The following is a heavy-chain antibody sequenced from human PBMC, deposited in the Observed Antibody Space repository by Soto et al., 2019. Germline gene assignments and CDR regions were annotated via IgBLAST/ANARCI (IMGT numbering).Heavy chain of an antibody. CDR2: INPSGGGT. CDR3: ARDKPFSAGY. Sequence: QVQLVQSGTEVKKPGASVKVSCKASGYTFLDFYIHWVRQAPGQGLEWMGFINPSGGGTTYAQQVQGTLTMTRDTSTSTVYMELISLRSEDTAIYYCARDKPFSAGYWGQGTLVT. V-gene: IGHV1-46*01. D-gene: IGHD3-3*02. J-gene: IGHJ4*02. CDR1: GYTFLDFY.